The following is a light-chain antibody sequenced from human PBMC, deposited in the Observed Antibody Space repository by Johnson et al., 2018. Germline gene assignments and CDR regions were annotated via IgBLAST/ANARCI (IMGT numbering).Light chain of an antibody. CDR1: SSNIGNNY. V-gene: IGLV1-51*02. CDR2: ENN. J-gene: IGLJ1*01. Sequence: SAAPGQKVTISCSGSSSNIGNNYVSWYQQLPGTAPKLLICENNKRPSGIPDRFSGSKSGTSATLGITGLTTGDEADYYCGTWDSSLSAGNVFGTGTKVTVL. CDR3: GTWDSSLSAGNV.